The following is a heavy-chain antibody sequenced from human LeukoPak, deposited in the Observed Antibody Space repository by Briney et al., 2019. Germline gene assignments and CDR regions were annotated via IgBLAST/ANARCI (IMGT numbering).Heavy chain of an antibody. CDR3: ARQTGAGLFILP. CDR2: IYYSGNT. CDR1: GGSISTSNSY. J-gene: IGHJ4*02. Sequence: SETLSLTCAVSGGSISTSNSYWGWIRRPPGKGLEWVGSIYYSGNTYYNPSLKSRVTISVDTSKNQFSLILTSVTAADTAVYYCARQTGAGLFILPGGQGTLVTVSS. D-gene: IGHD3-3*01. V-gene: IGHV4-39*01.